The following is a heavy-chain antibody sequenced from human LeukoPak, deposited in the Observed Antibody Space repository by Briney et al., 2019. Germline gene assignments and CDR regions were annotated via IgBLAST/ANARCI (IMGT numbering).Heavy chain of an antibody. J-gene: IGHJ4*02. D-gene: IGHD2-2*01. CDR3: AKIWGVGYCSSTSCHEFDY. Sequence: GESLRLSCAASGFTFSSYAMSWVRQAPGKGLEWVSAISGSGGSTYYADSVKGRFTISRDNSKNTLYLQMNSLRAEDTAVYYCAKIWGVGYCSSTSCHEFDYWGQGTLVTVSS. CDR1: GFTFSSYA. CDR2: ISGSGGST. V-gene: IGHV3-23*01.